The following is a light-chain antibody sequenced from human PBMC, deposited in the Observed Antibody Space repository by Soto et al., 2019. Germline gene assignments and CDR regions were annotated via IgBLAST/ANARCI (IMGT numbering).Light chain of an antibody. CDR2: EVN. V-gene: IGLV2-23*02. J-gene: IGLJ1*01. Sequence: QSVLTQPASVSGSPGQSITISCTGTSSDVGTYTLVSWYQHHPGKAPKLVIYEVNKRPAGVSKRFSGSKSGDTASLTISGLQAEDEADYYCSSYSGTTTFYVFGTGTKLTVL. CDR1: SSDVGTYTL. CDR3: SSYSGTTTFYV.